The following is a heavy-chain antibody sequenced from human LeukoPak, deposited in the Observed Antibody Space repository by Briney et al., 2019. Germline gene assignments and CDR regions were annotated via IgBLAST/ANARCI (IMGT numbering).Heavy chain of an antibody. D-gene: IGHD3-10*01. V-gene: IGHV5-51*01. CDR2: IYPSDSNT. CDR3: TRPGGFGEFPFDF. Sequence: GESLKISCKGSGYSFTSYWIAWVRQTPGKGLEWIGIIYPSDSNTKYGPSFQGQVIISADKSISTAYLQWSSLKVSDTAMYYCTRPGGFGEFPFDFWGQGTLVTVSS. CDR1: GYSFTSYW. J-gene: IGHJ4*02.